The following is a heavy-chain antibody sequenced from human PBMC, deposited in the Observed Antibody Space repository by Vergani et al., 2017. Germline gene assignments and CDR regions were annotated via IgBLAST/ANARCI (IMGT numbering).Heavy chain of an antibody. CDR2: ISYDGNNK. CDR3: AKRGIPPGWYFEL. Sequence: QVQLVESGGGVVQPGRSLRLSCAASGFTFSSYGMHWVRQAPGKGLEWVAVISYDGNNKYYADSVKGRFTISRDNSKNTLYLQMNSLRAEDTAVYYCAKRGIPPGWYFELWGRGTLVTVSS. D-gene: IGHD3-10*01. CDR1: GFTFSSYG. V-gene: IGHV3-30*18. J-gene: IGHJ2*01.